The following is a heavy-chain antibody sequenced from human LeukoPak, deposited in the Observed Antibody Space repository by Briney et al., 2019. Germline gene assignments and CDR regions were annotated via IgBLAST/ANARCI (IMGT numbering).Heavy chain of an antibody. CDR3: AKRASGSGTSLYYFDY. CDR1: GFTFSSYA. V-gene: IGHV3-23*01. CDR2: ISNSGGST. J-gene: IGHJ4*02. Sequence: GGSLRLSCAASGFTFSSYAMSWVRQAPGKGLEWVSVISNSGGSTFYADSVKGRFTISRDNSKNTLYLQMNSLRAEDTAVYYCAKRASGSGTSLYYFDYWGQGTLITVSS. D-gene: IGHD3-10*01.